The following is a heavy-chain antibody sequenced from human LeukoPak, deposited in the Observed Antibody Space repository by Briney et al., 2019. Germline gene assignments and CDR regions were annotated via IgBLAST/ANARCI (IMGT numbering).Heavy chain of an antibody. CDR1: GGTFSSYA. CDR3: ASGYCSGCSCYSSYRYFDY. J-gene: IGHJ4*02. CDR2: IIPIFGTA. V-gene: IGHV1-69*13. Sequence: SVKVSCKASGGTFSSYAISWVRQAPGQGLEWMGGIIPIFGTANYAQKFQGRVTITADESTSTAYMELSSLRSEDTAVYYCASGYCSGCSCYSSYRYFDYWGQGTLVTVSS. D-gene: IGHD2-15*01.